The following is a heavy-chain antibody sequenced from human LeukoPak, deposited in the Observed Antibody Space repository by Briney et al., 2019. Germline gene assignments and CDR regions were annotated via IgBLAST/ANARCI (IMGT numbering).Heavy chain of an antibody. Sequence: ASVKVSCKASGYSFTDYYIHWVRQAPGQGLEWMGRINPNSGGTNYEQKFQGRVTMTRDTSINTAYMELSRLTSDDTAVFYCARRHDFYGMDVWGQGTTGTVS. CDR2: INPNSGGT. CDR3: ARRHDFYGMDV. V-gene: IGHV1-2*06. CDR1: GYSFTDYY. D-gene: IGHD2-21*02. J-gene: IGHJ6*02.